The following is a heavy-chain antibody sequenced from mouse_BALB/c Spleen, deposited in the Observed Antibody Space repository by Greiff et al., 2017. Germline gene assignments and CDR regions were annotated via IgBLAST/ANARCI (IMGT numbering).Heavy chain of an antibody. CDR3: ARLGTRAMDY. V-gene: IGHV2-2*02. J-gene: IGHJ4*01. Sequence: VQLQQSGPGLVQPSQSLSITCPVSGFSLTSYGVHWVRQSPGKGLEWLGVIWSGGSTDYNAAFISRLSISKDNSKSQVFFKMNSLQANDTAIYYCARLGTRAMDYWGQGTSVTVSS. D-gene: IGHD2-14*01. CDR1: GFSLTSYG. CDR2: IWSGGST.